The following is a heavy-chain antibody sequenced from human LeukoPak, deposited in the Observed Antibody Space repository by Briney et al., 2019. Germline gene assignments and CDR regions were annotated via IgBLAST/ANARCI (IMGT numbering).Heavy chain of an antibody. Sequence: ASVKVSCKASGYTFTSYDINWVRQATGQGLEWMGWMNPNSGNTGYAQKFQGRVTMTRNTSISTAYMELSSLRSEDTAVYYRARAPGYTYYDFWSGPYNWFDPWGQGTLVTVSS. J-gene: IGHJ5*02. D-gene: IGHD3-3*01. V-gene: IGHV1-8*01. CDR2: MNPNSGNT. CDR3: ARAPGYTYYDFWSGPYNWFDP. CDR1: GYTFTSYD.